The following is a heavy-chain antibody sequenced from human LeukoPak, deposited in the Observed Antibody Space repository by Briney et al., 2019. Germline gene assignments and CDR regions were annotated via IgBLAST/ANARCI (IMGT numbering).Heavy chain of an antibody. V-gene: IGHV1-18*01. J-gene: IGHJ5*02. D-gene: IGHD3-3*01. CDR1: GYTFTSYG. CDR2: ISAYNGNT. CDR3: ARDLFRDRSGWYDE. Sequence: GASVKVSCKGSGYTFTSYGISRVRQPPGQGLEWVGCISAYNGNTNYAQKLQGRVTMTTDTSTSTAYMELRNLRSDDTAVYYCARDLFRDRSGWYDEWGQGTLVTVSS.